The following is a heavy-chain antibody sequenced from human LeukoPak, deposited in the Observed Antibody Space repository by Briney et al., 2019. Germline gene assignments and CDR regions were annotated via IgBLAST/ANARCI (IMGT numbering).Heavy chain of an antibody. CDR2: IYYSGST. CDR1: GGSISSSNW. CDR3: ARHRKGELPLLPDAFDI. V-gene: IGHV4-4*02. D-gene: IGHD1-26*01. Sequence: SGTLSLTCAVSGGSISSSNWWSWVRQPPGKGLEWIGYIYYSGSTNYNPSLKSRVTISVDTTKNQFSLKLSSVTAADTAVYYCARHRKGELPLLPDAFDIWGQGTMVTVSS. J-gene: IGHJ3*02.